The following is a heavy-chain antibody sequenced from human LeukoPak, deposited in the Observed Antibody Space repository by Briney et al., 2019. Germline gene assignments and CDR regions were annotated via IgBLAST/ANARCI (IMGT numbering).Heavy chain of an antibody. CDR3: AKGGYSSGWRNYFDY. Sequence: PGGSLRLSCAASGFTFSSYWMSWVRQAPGKGLEWVANIKQDGSEKYYVDSVKGRFTISRDNAKNSLYLQMNSLRAEDTAVYYCAKGGYSSGWRNYFDYWGQGTLVTVSS. D-gene: IGHD6-19*01. CDR2: IKQDGSEK. CDR1: GFTFSSYW. V-gene: IGHV3-7*01. J-gene: IGHJ4*02.